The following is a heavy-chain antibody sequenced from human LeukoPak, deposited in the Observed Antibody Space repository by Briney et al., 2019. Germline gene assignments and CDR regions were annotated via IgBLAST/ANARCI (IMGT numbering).Heavy chain of an antibody. CDR3: ARGELLRLHYYYMDV. CDR2: ISSSSSYI. V-gene: IGHV3-21*01. CDR1: GFTFSSYS. J-gene: IGHJ6*03. Sequence: PGGSLRLSCAASGFTFSSYSMNWVRQAPGKGLEWVSSISSSSSYIYYADSVKGRFTISRDNAKNSLYLQMNSLRAEDTAVYYCARGELLRLHYYYMDVWGKGTTVTVSS. D-gene: IGHD1-26*01.